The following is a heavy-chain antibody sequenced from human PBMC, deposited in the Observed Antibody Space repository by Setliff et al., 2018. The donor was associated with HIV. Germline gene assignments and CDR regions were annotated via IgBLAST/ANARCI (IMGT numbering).Heavy chain of an antibody. D-gene: IGHD5-12*01. CDR3: SRHKSGYHVGFDY. CDR1: AFTFSDYW. CDR2: IKDDGSEK. V-gene: IGHV3-7*01. Sequence: GGSLRLSCRASAFTFSDYWMTWVRQAPGRGLEWVADIKDDGSEKNYLDSIKGRFTIFRDNARNSLYLQMTSLRAEDSGVYYCSRHKSGYHVGFDYWGQGMLVTVSS. J-gene: IGHJ4*02.